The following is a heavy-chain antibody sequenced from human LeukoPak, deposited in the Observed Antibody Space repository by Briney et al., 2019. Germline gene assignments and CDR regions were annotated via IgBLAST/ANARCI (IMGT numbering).Heavy chain of an antibody. CDR3: ARANCAGDCYLKH. D-gene: IGHD2-21*02. V-gene: IGHV1-18*01. CDR2: ISVDNGNT. CDR1: GYTFASYA. Sequence: ASVKDSCKASGYTFASYALTWVRQAPGQGLEWLGWISVDNGNTNDAQMLQGRLTLTTNTSTNTAYLELRGLRSDDTAVYYCARANCAGDCYLKHWGQGTLVTVSS. J-gene: IGHJ4*02.